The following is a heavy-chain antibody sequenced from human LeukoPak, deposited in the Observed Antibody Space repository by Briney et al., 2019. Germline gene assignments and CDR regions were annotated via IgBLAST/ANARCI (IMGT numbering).Heavy chain of an antibody. D-gene: IGHD1-26*01. CDR3: TRTPLGATTPYAGSD. J-gene: IGHJ4*02. Sequence: GRSLRLSCAASGFTFSGSAMHWVRQASGKGLEWVGRIRSKANSYATAYAASVKGRFTISRDDSKNTAYLQMNSLKTEDTAVYYCTRTPLGATTPYAGSDWGQGTLVTVSS. CDR2: IRSKANSYAT. CDR1: GFTFSGSA. V-gene: IGHV3-73*01.